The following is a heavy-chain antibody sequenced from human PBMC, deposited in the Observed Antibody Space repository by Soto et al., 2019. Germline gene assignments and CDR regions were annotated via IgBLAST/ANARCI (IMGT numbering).Heavy chain of an antibody. CDR1: GGTFSSYA. Sequence: VASVKVSCKASGGTFSSYAISWVRQAPGQGLEWMGGIIPIFGTANYAQKFQGRVTITADESTSTAYMELSSLRSEDTAVYYCARDVVHYYDSSGSFDYWGQGTLVTVSS. CDR3: ARDVVHYYDSSGSFDY. J-gene: IGHJ4*02. CDR2: IIPIFGTA. V-gene: IGHV1-69*13. D-gene: IGHD3-22*01.